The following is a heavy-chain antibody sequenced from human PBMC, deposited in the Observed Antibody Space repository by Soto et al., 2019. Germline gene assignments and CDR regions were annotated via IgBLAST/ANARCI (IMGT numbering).Heavy chain of an antibody. Sequence: SETLSLTCTVSRGSISSYYWSWIRQPPGKGLEWIGDISYNGSTKYNPSLKSRVAISVDTSKRQFSLRLTSVTAADPAVYYCARGKGYGYRGISYGMDVWGQGTTVTVSS. J-gene: IGHJ6*02. D-gene: IGHD5-18*01. CDR3: ARGKGYGYRGISYGMDV. CDR2: ISYNGST. V-gene: IGHV4-59*01. CDR1: RGSISSYY.